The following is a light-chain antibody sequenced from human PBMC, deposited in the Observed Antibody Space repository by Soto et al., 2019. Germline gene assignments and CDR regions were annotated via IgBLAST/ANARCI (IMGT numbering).Light chain of an antibody. CDR3: SSYTSSSTIYV. V-gene: IGLV2-14*01. Sequence: QSALTQPASVSGSPGQSITISCTGTSSDVGGYNYVSWYQQHPGKAPKLMIYDVSNRPSGVSNRLSGSKSGNTASLTISGLQAEDEAAYYCSSYTSSSTIYVFGTGTKLTVL. CDR2: DVS. J-gene: IGLJ1*01. CDR1: SSDVGGYNY.